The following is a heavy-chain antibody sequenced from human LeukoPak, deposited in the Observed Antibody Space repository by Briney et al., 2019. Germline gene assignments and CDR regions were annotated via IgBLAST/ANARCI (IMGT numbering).Heavy chain of an antibody. J-gene: IGHJ4*02. CDR1: GFTVSSNY. V-gene: IGHV3-53*01. Sequence: GGSLRLSCAASGFTVSSNYMSWVRQAPGKGLEWVSVIYSGGSTYYADSVKGRFTISRDNSKNTLYLQMNSLRAEDTAVYYCARARAVAGTWALDYWGQGTLVTVSS. D-gene: IGHD6-19*01. CDR3: ARARAVAGTWALDY. CDR2: IYSGGST.